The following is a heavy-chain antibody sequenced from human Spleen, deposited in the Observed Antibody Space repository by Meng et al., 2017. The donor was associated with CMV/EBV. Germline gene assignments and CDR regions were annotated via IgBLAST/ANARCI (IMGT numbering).Heavy chain of an antibody. D-gene: IGHD2/OR15-2a*01. J-gene: IGHJ4*02. V-gene: IGHV4-39*07. CDR3: ARVTRNWADDY. Sequence: GSLRLSCTVSGGSISSSSYYWGWIRQPPGKGLEWIGSIYYSGSTYYNPSLKSRVTISGDTSKNQFSLKLNSVTAADTAVYYCARVTRNWADDYWGQGTLVTVSS. CDR2: IYYSGST. CDR1: GGSISSSSYY.